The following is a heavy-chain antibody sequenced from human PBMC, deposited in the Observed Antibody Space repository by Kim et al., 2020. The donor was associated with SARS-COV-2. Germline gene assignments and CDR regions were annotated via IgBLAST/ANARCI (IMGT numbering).Heavy chain of an antibody. J-gene: IGHJ4*02. Sequence: GGSLRLSCAASGFTFSSYGMHWVRQAPGKGLEWVAVIWYDGSNKYYADSVKGRFTISRDNSKNTLYLQMNSLRAEDTAVYYCARDYDFWSGYLFDYWGQGTLVTVSS. D-gene: IGHD3-3*01. CDR1: GFTFSSYG. V-gene: IGHV3-33*01. CDR3: ARDYDFWSGYLFDY. CDR2: IWYDGSNK.